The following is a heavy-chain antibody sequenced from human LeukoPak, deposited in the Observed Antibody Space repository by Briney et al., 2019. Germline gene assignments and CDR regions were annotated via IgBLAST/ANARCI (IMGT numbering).Heavy chain of an antibody. D-gene: IGHD4-17*01. J-gene: IGHJ4*02. CDR1: RFTFTNYA. CDR3: AKREKGTTGRFFDY. V-gene: IGHV3-23*01. Sequence: GGSLRLSCAASRFTFTNYAMTWVRQAPGNGLEWVSGISEGVGNTYYADSVKGRFTISRDHSKNTLYLQMNSLRAEDTALYYCAKREKGTTGRFFDYWGQGTLVTVSS. CDR2: ISEGVGNT.